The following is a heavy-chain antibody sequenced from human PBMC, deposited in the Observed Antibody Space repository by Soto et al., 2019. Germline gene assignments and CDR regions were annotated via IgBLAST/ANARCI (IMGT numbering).Heavy chain of an antibody. V-gene: IGHV5-51*01. CDR2: IYPGDSDT. CDR1: GYGFTSYW. CDR3: ARPVYYDILTGYYNPDAFDI. J-gene: IGHJ3*02. Sequence: GESLKISCKGSGYGFTSYWIGWVRQMPGKGLEWMGIIYPGDSDTRYSPSFQGQVTISADKSISTAYLQWSSLKASDTAMYYCARPVYYDILTGYYNPDAFDIWGQGTMVTVSS. D-gene: IGHD3-9*01.